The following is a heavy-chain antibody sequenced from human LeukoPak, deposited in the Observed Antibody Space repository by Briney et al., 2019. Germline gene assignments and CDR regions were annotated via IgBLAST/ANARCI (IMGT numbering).Heavy chain of an antibody. D-gene: IGHD2-21*01. CDR1: GGSFSSGSYY. J-gene: IGHJ4*02. CDR3: AGGGGDWGFHQSDY. CDR2: IYTSGST. Sequence: SETLSLTCTVSGGSFSSGSYYWSWIRQPAGKGLEWIGRIYTSGSTNYNPSLKSRVTISVDTSKNQFSLKLSSVTAADTAVYYCAGGGGDWGFHQSDYWGQGTLVTVPS. V-gene: IGHV4-61*02.